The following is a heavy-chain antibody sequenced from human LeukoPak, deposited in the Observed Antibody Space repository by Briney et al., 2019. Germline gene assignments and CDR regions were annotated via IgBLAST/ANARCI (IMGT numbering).Heavy chain of an antibody. CDR2: IIPIFGTA. Sequence: GASVKVSCKASGYTFTSYGISWVRQAPGQGLEWMGGIIPIFGTANYAQKFQGRVTITTDESTSTAYMELSSLRSEDTAVYYCAIHGGSGSYWVGEFDYWGQGTLVTVSS. V-gene: IGHV1-69*05. D-gene: IGHD1-26*01. CDR1: GYTFTSYG. CDR3: AIHGGSGSYWVGEFDY. J-gene: IGHJ4*02.